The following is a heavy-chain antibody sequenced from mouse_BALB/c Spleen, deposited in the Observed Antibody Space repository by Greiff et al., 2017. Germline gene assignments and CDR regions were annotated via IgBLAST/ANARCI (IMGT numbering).Heavy chain of an antibody. J-gene: IGHJ3*01. CDR3: ARGDYGYDGFAY. CDR2: ISCYNGAT. Sequence: LVKTGASVKISCKASGYSFTGYYMHWVKQSHGKSLEWIGYISCYNGATSYNQKFKGKATFTVDTSSSTAYMQFNSLTSEDSAVYYCARGDYGYDGFAYWGQGTLVTVSA. D-gene: IGHD2-2*01. CDR1: GYSFTGYY. V-gene: IGHV1S34*01.